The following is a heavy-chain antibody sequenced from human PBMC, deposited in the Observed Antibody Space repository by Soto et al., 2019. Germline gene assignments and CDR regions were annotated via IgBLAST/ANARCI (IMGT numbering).Heavy chain of an antibody. CDR1: GFTFDDYA. CDR3: AKGNPYSSSWFPAEYFQH. V-gene: IGHV3-9*01. D-gene: IGHD6-13*01. CDR2: ISWNSGSI. J-gene: IGHJ1*01. Sequence: SLRLSCAASGFTFDDYAMHWVRQAPGKGLEWVSGISWNSGSIGYADSVKGRFTISRDNAKNSLYLQMNSLRAEDTALYYCAKGNPYSSSWFPAEYFQHWGQGTLVTVSS.